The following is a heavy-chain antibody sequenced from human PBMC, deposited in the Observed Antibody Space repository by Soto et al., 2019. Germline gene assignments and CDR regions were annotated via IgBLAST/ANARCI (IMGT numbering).Heavy chain of an antibody. CDR3: TRGSEPGCSGVSCSPFDR. J-gene: IGHJ5*02. CDR2: ITNSGDDV. V-gene: IGHV3-23*01. Sequence: VQLLESGGDLVQPGGSLRLSCAASGFTFSSYAMTWVRQAPGRGLECVSVITNSGDDVHYISSVKGRFTSSRDNSKKPLFLQMDSLRGEETAVYYCTRGSEPGCSGVSCSPFDRWGQGTLDTGAS. CDR1: GFTFSSYA. D-gene: IGHD2-15*01.